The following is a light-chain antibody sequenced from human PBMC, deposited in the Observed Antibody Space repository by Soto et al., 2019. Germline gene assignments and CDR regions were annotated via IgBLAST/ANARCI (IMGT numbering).Light chain of an antibody. Sequence: EIVLTQSPGTLSLSPGETATLSCRASQAVDRKFLAWYQKSPGQAPRLLIFGASLRATGVPDRFSGGGSGTDFTLTISRVEPEDFSVYYCQHYRISPPVTFGQGTRLDI. CDR1: QAVDRKF. CDR3: QHYRISPPVT. J-gene: IGKJ5*01. V-gene: IGKV3-20*01. CDR2: GAS.